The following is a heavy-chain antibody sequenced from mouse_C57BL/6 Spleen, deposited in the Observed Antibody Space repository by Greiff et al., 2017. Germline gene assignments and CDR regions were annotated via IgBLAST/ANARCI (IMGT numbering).Heavy chain of an antibody. CDR1: GFTFSSYT. V-gene: IGHV5-9*01. CDR3: ASPRSGTGYFDV. D-gene: IGHD3-3*01. Sequence: EVKLVESGGGLVKPGGSLKLSCAASGFTFSSYTMSWVRQTPEKRLEWVATISGGGGNTYYPDSVKGRFTISRDNAKNTLYLQMSSLRSEDTALYYCASPRSGTGYFDVWGTGTTVTVSS. CDR2: ISGGGGNT. J-gene: IGHJ1*03.